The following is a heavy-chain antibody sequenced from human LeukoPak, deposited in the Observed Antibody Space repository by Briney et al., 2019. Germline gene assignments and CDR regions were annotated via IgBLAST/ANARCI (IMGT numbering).Heavy chain of an antibody. V-gene: IGHV4-59*10. D-gene: IGHD6-19*01. CDR1: GGSISSYD. Sequence: SETLSLTCTVSGGSISSYDWSWIRQPPGKGLEWIVRIYTTGNTNYHPSLKSRVTMSVDTSKNQFSLKLSSVTAADTAMYYCATYSSGWPFFDSWGQGTLVTVSS. CDR2: IYTTGNT. CDR3: ATYSSGWPFFDS. J-gene: IGHJ4*02.